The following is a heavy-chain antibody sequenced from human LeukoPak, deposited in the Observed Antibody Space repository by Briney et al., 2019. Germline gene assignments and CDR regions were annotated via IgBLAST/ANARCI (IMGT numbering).Heavy chain of an antibody. CDR1: GGTFSSYA. Sequence: GASVKVSCKASGGTFSSYAISWVRQAPGQGLERMGGIIPIFGTANYAQKFQGRVTITADKSTSTAYMELSSLRSEDTAVYYCARAELGYCSSTSCYAFDYWGQGTQVTVSS. V-gene: IGHV1-69*06. CDR3: ARAELGYCSSTSCYAFDY. D-gene: IGHD2-2*01. CDR2: IIPIFGTA. J-gene: IGHJ4*02.